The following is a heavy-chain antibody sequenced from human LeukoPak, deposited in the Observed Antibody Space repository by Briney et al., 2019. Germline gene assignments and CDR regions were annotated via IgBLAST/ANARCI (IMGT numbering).Heavy chain of an antibody. CDR1: GFTFSSYA. V-gene: IGHV3-23*01. D-gene: IGHD3-22*01. CDR2: ITGRGGST. Sequence: GGSLRLSCAHSGFTFSSYAMSWVRQAPGKGLEWVSAITGRGGSTYYADSVKGRFTISRDNSKNTLYLQMNSLRAEDTAVYYCAKTHIYYDNSGYLSDYWGQGTLVTVSS. CDR3: AKTHIYYDNSGYLSDY. J-gene: IGHJ4*02.